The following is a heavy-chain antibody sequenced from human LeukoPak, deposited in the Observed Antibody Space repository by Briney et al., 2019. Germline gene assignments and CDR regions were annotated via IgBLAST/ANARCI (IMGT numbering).Heavy chain of an antibody. CDR2: INHSGGT. J-gene: IGHJ6*04. Sequence: SETLSLTCAVYGGSFSGYYWSWIRQPPGKGLEWIGEINHSGGTNYNPSLKSRVTISVDTSKNQFSLKLSSVTAADTAAYYCARKYYYYYGMDVWGKGTTVTVSS. V-gene: IGHV4-34*01. CDR1: GGSFSGYY. CDR3: ARKYYYYYGMDV.